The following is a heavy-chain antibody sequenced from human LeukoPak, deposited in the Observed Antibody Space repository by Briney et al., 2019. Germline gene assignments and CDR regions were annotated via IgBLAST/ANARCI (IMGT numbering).Heavy chain of an antibody. Sequence: ASVKVSCKASGYTFTSYGISWVRQAPGQGLEWMGWISAYNGNTNFAQKVQGRVTMTTDTSTNTAYMELRGLRSDDTAVYYCARGAYSSGWYVDDYWGQGTLVTVSS. D-gene: IGHD6-19*01. CDR1: GYTFTSYG. CDR3: ARGAYSSGWYVDDY. CDR2: ISAYNGNT. J-gene: IGHJ4*02. V-gene: IGHV1-18*01.